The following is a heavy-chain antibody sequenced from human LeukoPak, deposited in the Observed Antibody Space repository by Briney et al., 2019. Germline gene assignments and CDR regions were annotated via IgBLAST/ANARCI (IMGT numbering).Heavy chain of an antibody. CDR1: GGSFSGYY. Sequence: SETLSLTCAVYGGSFSGYYWSWIRQPPGKGLEWIGEINHSGSTNYNPSLKSRVTISVDTSKNQFSLKLSSVTAADTAVYYCARLAVRGVLAWGQGALVTVSS. CDR2: INHSGST. V-gene: IGHV4-34*01. D-gene: IGHD3-10*01. CDR3: ARLAVRGVLA. J-gene: IGHJ5*02.